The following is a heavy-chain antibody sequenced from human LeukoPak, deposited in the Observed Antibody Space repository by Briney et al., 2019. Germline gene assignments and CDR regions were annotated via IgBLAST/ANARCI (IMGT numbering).Heavy chain of an antibody. V-gene: IGHV3-7*01. Sequence: PGGSLRLSCAASGFTVSNYWMSWVRQAPGKGLEWVANIKQDGSEKYYVDSVKGRFTISRDNAKNSLYLQMNSLRVEDTAVYYCAIGLYSSSLGWGQGTLVTVSS. CDR1: GFTVSNYW. CDR3: AIGLYSSSLG. J-gene: IGHJ4*02. CDR2: IKQDGSEK. D-gene: IGHD6-6*01.